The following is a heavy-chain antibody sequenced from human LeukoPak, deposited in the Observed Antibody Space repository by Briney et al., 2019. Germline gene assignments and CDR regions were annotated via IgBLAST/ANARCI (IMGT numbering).Heavy chain of an antibody. D-gene: IGHD4-11*01. CDR2: MNPNSGNT. Sequence: ASVKVSCKASGYTFTGYYMHWVRQATGQGLEWMGWMNPNSGNTGYAQKFQGRVTITRNTSISTAYMELSSLRSEDTAVYYCARGGTTVTTGDNWFDPWGQGTLVSVSS. CDR3: ARGGTTVTTGDNWFDP. V-gene: IGHV1-8*03. J-gene: IGHJ5*02. CDR1: GYTFTGYY.